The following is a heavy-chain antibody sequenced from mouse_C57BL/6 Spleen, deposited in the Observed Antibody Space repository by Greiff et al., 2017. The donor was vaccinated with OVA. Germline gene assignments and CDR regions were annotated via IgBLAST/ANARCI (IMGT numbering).Heavy chain of an antibody. CDR1: GYTFTSHW. J-gene: IGHJ3*01. V-gene: IGHV1-74*01. CDR2: IHPSDSDT. Sequence: QVQLKQPGAELVKPGASVKVSCKASGYTFTSHWMHWVKQRPGQGLEWIGRIHPSDSDTNYNQKFKGKATLTVDKSSSTAYMQLSSLTSEDSAVYYCAIDGYPSGRRFAYWGQGTLVTVSA. D-gene: IGHD2-3*01. CDR3: AIDGYPSGRRFAY.